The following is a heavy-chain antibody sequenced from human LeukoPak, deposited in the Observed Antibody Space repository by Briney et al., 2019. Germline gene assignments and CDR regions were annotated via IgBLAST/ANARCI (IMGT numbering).Heavy chain of an antibody. J-gene: IGHJ6*02. CDR3: ARGYSGYGANYYYGMDV. CDR2: IKQDGSEK. V-gene: IGHV3-7*01. D-gene: IGHD5-12*01. CDR1: GFTFSSYW. Sequence: GGSLRLSCAASGFTFSSYWMSWVRQAPGKGLEWVANIKQDGSEKYYVDSVKGRITISRDNAKNSLYLQMNSLRAEDTAVYYCARGYSGYGANYYYGMDVWGQGTTVTVSS.